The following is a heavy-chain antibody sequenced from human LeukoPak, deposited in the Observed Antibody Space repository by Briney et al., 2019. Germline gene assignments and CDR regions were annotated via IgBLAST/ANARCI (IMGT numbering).Heavy chain of an antibody. Sequence: GASVKVSCKASGGTFSSYAISWVRQAPGQGLEWMGGIIPIFGTANYAQKFQGRVTITTDESTSTAYMELSSLRSEDTAVYYCARGVEMATTGAFDIWGQGTMVTVSS. CDR1: GGTFSSYA. J-gene: IGHJ3*02. CDR3: ARGVEMATTGAFDI. V-gene: IGHV1-69*05. D-gene: IGHD5-24*01. CDR2: IIPIFGTA.